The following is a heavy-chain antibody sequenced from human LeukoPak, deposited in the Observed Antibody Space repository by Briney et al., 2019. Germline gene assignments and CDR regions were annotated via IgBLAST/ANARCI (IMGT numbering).Heavy chain of an antibody. CDR1: GYRFTSYW. J-gene: IGHJ4*02. CDR3: ARRLLGGSGSFDY. D-gene: IGHD3-10*01. Sequence: GEALKISFKGSGYRFTSYWIGWVRQMPGKGLEWMGLIHPVDSDTRYSPSFQGQVTMSADKSISTAYLQWSSLKASDTAMYYCARRLLGGSGSFDYWGQGTVVTVSS. V-gene: IGHV5-51*01. CDR2: IHPVDSDT.